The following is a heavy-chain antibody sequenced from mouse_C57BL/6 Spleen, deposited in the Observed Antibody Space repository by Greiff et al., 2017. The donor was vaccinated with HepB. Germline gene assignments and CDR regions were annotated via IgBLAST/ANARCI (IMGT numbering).Heavy chain of an antibody. Sequence: QVHVKQPGTELVKPGASVKLSCKASGYTFTSYWMHWVKQRPGQGLEWIGNINPSNGGTNYNEKFKSKATLTVDKSSSTAYMQLSSLTSEDSAVYYCARPGGYYEAWFAYWGQGTLVTVSA. V-gene: IGHV1-53*01. CDR1: GYTFTSYW. J-gene: IGHJ3*01. CDR2: INPSNGGT. D-gene: IGHD2-3*01. CDR3: ARPGGYYEAWFAY.